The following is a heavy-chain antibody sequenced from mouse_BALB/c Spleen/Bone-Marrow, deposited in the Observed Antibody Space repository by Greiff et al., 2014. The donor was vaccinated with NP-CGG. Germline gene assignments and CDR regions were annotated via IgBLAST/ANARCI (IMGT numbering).Heavy chain of an antibody. CDR1: GFAFSSYD. CDR3: TRLTTVVAPYAMDY. V-gene: IGHV5-12-1*01. Sequence: EVQGVESGGGLVKPGGSLKLSCAASGFAFSSYDMSWVRQTPEKRLEWVAYISSGGGSTYYPDTVKGRFATSRDTAKNTLYLQMSSLKSEDTAMYYCTRLTTVVAPYAMDYWGQGTSVTVSS. D-gene: IGHD1-1*01. CDR2: ISSGGGST. J-gene: IGHJ4*01.